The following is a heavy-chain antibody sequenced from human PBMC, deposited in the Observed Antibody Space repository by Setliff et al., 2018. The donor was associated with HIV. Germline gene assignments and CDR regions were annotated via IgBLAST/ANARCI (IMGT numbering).Heavy chain of an antibody. D-gene: IGHD2-2*01. CDR2: ISGSGDTT. V-gene: IGHV3-23*01. Sequence: PGGSLRLSCAASGFTFSNYAMTWVRQAPGKGLEWVSGISGSGDTTNYADSVRGRFTISRDDSKSIAYLQMNSLKTEDTATYYCSSTRQGRGDCCSQTACLPWDWGQGTLVTVSS. CDR3: SSTRQGRGDCCSQTACLPWD. J-gene: IGHJ4*02. CDR1: GFTFSNYA.